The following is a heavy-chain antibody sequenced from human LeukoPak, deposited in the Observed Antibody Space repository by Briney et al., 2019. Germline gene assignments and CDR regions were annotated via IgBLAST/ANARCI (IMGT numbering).Heavy chain of an antibody. Sequence: GGSLRLSCAASGFTFSSYAMSWVRQAPGKGLEWVSSISNSSGSTYYADSVKGRFAISRDNSKNTLYLQMNSLRAEDTAVYYCASGGAPAGYWGQGTLVIVSS. CDR3: ASGGAPAGY. J-gene: IGHJ4*02. V-gene: IGHV3-23*01. D-gene: IGHD6-25*01. CDR1: GFTFSSYA. CDR2: ISNSSGST.